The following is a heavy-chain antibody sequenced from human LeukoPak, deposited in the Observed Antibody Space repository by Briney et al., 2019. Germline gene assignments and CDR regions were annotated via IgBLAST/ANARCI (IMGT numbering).Heavy chain of an antibody. CDR2: ISSSSRYI. CDR3: AREGSLYYFDY. Sequence: GGSLRLSCAASGFSFNSYSMNWVRQAPGKGLEWVSSISSSSRYIYYADSVKGRFTISRDNAKNSLYLQMNSLRAEDTAVYYCAREGSLYYFDYWGQGTLVTVSS. V-gene: IGHV3-21*01. CDR1: GFSFNSYS. J-gene: IGHJ4*02.